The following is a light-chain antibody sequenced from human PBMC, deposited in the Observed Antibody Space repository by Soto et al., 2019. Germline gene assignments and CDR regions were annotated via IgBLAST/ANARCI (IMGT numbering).Light chain of an antibody. J-gene: IGKJ2*01. CDR2: GAS. CDR3: QQYDTSPRT. CDR1: QSVSSNN. V-gene: IGKV3-20*01. Sequence: EIVSTQSPGTLSLSPGERATLSCRASQSVSSNNLAWYQQRPGQAPRVVIYGASTRATGIPERFSGSGSGTDFTLTISRLEPEDFAVYYCQQYDTSPRTFGQGTKVDIK.